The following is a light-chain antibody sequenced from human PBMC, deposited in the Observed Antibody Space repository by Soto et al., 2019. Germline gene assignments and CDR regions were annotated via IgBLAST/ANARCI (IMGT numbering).Light chain of an antibody. CDR2: DAS. Sequence: XILLTQSPSTLSLSPGERSTLSCRSSQSINRHLAWYQQKTGQAPRLLILDASDRATGIPARFSGSGSGTDFTLTISSIEPEDFAVYYCQQRSNWPPVTFGGGTRWIS. CDR1: QSINRH. V-gene: IGKV3-11*01. CDR3: QQRSNWPPVT. J-gene: IGKJ4*01.